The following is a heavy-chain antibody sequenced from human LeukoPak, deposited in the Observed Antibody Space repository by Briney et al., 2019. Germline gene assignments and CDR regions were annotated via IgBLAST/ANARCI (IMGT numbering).Heavy chain of an antibody. CDR1: GFTFSSYA. J-gene: IGHJ4*02. V-gene: IGHV3-30*04. CDR2: ISYDGSNK. Sequence: PGGSLRLSCAASGFTFSSYAMHWVRQAPGKGLEWVAVISYDGSNKYYADSVKGRFTISRDNSKNTLYLQMNSLGAEDTAVYYCARGDSSSWFKIDYWGQGTLVTVSS. D-gene: IGHD6-13*01. CDR3: ARGDSSSWFKIDY.